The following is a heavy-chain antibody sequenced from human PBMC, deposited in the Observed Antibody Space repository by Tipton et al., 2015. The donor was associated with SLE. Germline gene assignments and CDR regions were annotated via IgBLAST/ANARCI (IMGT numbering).Heavy chain of an antibody. CDR1: GVSIRRGSYF. CDR2: IFSTGIT. V-gene: IGHV4-61*09. D-gene: IGHD4-17*01. CDR3: ARDSHTDYGDFYVDS. Sequence: TLSLTCSVSGVSIRRGSYFWTSIRQPAGKGLEWVGHIFSTGITDYNPSLKSRVSISADTSKNQFSLNLDSMTAADTAVYYCARDSHTDYGDFYVDSWGQGTLVTVPS. J-gene: IGHJ4*02.